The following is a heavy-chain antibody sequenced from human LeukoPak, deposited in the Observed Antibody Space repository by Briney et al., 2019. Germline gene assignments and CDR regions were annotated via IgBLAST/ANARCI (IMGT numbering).Heavy chain of an antibody. V-gene: IGHV3-7*01. CDR3: TRGQTY. J-gene: IGHJ4*02. CDR1: GFTVISNY. Sequence: GGSLRLSCAASGFTVISNYMSWVRQAPGKGLEWVANIKQDGSEKYYVDSVKGRFTISRDNAKNSLYLQMNSLRAEDTAMYYCTRGQTYWGQGTLVTVSS. CDR2: IKQDGSEK.